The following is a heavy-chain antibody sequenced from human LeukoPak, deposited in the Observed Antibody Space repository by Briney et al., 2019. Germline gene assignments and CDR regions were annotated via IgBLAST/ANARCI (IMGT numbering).Heavy chain of an antibody. J-gene: IGHJ4*02. V-gene: IGHV1-3*03. Sequence: ASVKVSCKASGYTFTSYAMHWVRQAPGQRLEWMGWINAGNGNTKYPQEFQGRVTITRDTSASTAYMELSSLRSEDMAVYYCARDLGHPEGVFDYWXQGTLVTVSX. CDR3: ARDLGHPEGVFDY. CDR1: GYTFTSYA. D-gene: IGHD3-16*01. CDR2: INAGNGNT.